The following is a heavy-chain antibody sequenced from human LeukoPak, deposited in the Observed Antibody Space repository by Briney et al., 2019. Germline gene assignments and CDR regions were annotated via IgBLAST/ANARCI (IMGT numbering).Heavy chain of an antibody. D-gene: IGHD3-22*01. CDR3: AKEAKPPGNYYDSSGYYYDY. J-gene: IGHJ4*02. Sequence: PGGSLRLPCAASGFTFSSYAMSWVRQAPGKGLEWVSAISGSGGSTYYAECVKGRFTISRENTKNSLYVQMNRLRAEDTAVYYCAKEAKPPGNYYDSSGYYYDYWGQGTLVTVSS. V-gene: IGHV3-23*01. CDR2: ISGSGGST. CDR1: GFTFSSYA.